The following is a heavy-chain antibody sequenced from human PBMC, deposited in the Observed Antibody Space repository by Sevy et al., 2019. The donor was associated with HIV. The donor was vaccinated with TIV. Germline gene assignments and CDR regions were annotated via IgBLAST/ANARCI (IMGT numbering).Heavy chain of an antibody. J-gene: IGHJ6*02. D-gene: IGHD5-18*01. V-gene: IGHV4-59*01. Sequence: SETLSLTCTVSGGSISSYFWSWIRQPPGKGLEWIGYIYYSGNTNYNPSLKSRVTISVDTSKNQFSLKLRSVSAADTAVYYCARDFKGGDGYRSNGMDVWGQGTTVTVSS. CDR2: IYYSGNT. CDR3: ARDFKGGDGYRSNGMDV. CDR1: GGSISSYF.